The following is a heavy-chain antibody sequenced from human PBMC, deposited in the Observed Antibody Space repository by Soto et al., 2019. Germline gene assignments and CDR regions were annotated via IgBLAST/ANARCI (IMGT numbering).Heavy chain of an antibody. CDR3: AKDLGYCSGGSCWWAFDY. V-gene: IGHV3-30*18. D-gene: IGHD2-15*01. CDR1: GFTFSSYG. Sequence: GGSLRLSCAASGFTFSSYGMHWVRQAPGKGLEWVAVISYDGSNKYYADSVKGRFTISRDNSKNTLYLQMNSLRAEDTAVYYCAKDLGYCSGGSCWWAFDYWGQGTLVTVSS. J-gene: IGHJ4*02. CDR2: ISYDGSNK.